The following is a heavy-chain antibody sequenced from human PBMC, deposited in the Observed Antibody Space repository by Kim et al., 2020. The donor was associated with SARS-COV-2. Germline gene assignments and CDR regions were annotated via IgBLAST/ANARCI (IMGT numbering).Heavy chain of an antibody. CDR1: GGSISSYY. V-gene: IGHV4-59*01. CDR2: IYYSGST. CDR3: ARVVTMVQGVIIAPYYYYYMDV. Sequence: SETLSLTCTVSGGSISSYYWSWIRQPPGKGLEWIGYIYYSGSTNYNPSLKSRVTISVDTSKNQFSLKLSSVTAADTAVYYCARVVTMVQGVIIAPYYYYYMDVWGKETTVTVSS. J-gene: IGHJ6*03. D-gene: IGHD3-10*01.